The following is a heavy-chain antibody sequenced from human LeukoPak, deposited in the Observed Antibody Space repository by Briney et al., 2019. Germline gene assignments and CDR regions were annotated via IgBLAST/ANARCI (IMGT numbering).Heavy chain of an antibody. CDR1: GFTFRTYD. J-gene: IGHJ6*03. Sequence: PGGSLRLSCAASGFTFRTYDMHWVRQVSGEGMEWVATIGTTGDTYYAGSVKGRFTISREDGKNSLVLQMNSLSAVDTAGFYCTRASAGSGTAMDVWRKGTTVAVSS. CDR2: IGTTGDT. V-gene: IGHV3-13*01. CDR3: TRASAGSGTAMDV. D-gene: IGHD2-15*01.